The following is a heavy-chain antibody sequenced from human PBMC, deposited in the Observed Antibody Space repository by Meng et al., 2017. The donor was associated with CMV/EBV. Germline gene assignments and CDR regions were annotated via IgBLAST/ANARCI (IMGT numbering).Heavy chain of an antibody. J-gene: IGHJ4*02. V-gene: IGHV3-21*01. CDR2: ISSSSSYI. Sequence: GGSLRLSCAASGFTFGSYSMNWVRQAPGKGLEWVSSISSSSSYIYYADSVKGRFTISRDNAKNSLYLQMNSLRAEDTAVYYCARDLGPYNWNYVGVVQGAKDYWGQGTLVTVSS. CDR1: GFTFGSYS. CDR3: ARDLGPYNWNYVGVVQGAKDY. D-gene: IGHD1-7*01.